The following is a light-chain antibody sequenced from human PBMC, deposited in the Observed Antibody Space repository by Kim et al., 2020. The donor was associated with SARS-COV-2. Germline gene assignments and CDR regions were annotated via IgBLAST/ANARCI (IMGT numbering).Light chain of an antibody. CDR3: QQYNNWPRT. CDR1: QSVSSN. Sequence: EIVMTQSPATLSVSPGERATLSCRASQSVSSNLAWYQRKPGQAPRLLIFDTSTRATGIPARFSGSGSGTEFTLTISSLQSEDFAVYYCQQYNNWPRTFGQGTKVDIK. J-gene: IGKJ1*01. CDR2: DTS. V-gene: IGKV3-15*01.